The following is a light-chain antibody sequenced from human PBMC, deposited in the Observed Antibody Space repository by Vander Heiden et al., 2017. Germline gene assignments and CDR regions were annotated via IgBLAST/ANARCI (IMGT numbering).Light chain of an antibody. CDR1: QSISSY. CDR3: QQRYSTPIT. CDR2: DAS. J-gene: IGKJ4*01. Sequence: IQKTQFPSSLSASVGDRVTITCRASQSISSYLNWYQQKPGKASKLLIYDASSLQRGVPSRFSGSGSGTDFTLTISSLQPEDFATYYCQQRYSTPITFGGGTKVEIK. V-gene: IGKV1-39*01.